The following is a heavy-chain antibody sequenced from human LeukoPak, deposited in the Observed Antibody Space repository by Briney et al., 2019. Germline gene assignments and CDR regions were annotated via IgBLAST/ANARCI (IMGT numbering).Heavy chain of an antibody. CDR2: IYYSGST. V-gene: IGHV4-59*01. D-gene: IGHD5-18*01. Sequence: SETLSLTFTVSGGSISSYYRSWIRQPPGKGLEWIGYIYYSGSTNYNPSLKSRVTISVDTSKNQFSLKLSSVTAADTAVYYCARGDSAFDYWGQGTLVTVSS. CDR1: GGSISSYY. CDR3: ARGDSAFDY. J-gene: IGHJ4*02.